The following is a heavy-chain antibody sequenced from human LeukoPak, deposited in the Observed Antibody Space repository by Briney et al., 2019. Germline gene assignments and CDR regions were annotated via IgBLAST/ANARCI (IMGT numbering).Heavy chain of an antibody. V-gene: IGHV4-34*01. D-gene: IGHD2-15*01. Sequence: PSETLSLTCAVYGGSFSGYYWSWIRQPPGKGLEWIGEINHSGSTNYNPSLKSRITISVDTSKNQFSLKLSSVTAADTAVYYCARNSCPSGSCYDNRGYFDYWGQGTLVTVSS. CDR3: ARNSCPSGSCYDNRGYFDY. CDR1: GGSFSGYY. J-gene: IGHJ4*02. CDR2: INHSGST.